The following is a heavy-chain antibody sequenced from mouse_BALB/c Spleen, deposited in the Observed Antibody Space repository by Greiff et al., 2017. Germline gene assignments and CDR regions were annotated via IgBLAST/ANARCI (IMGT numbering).Heavy chain of an antibody. CDR3: ARRGGVLYAMDY. Sequence: DVMLVESGGDLVKPGGSLKLSCAASGFTFSSYGMSWVRQTPDKRLEWVATISSGGSYTYYPDSVKGRFTISRDNAKNTLYLQMSSLKSEDTAMYYCARRGGVLYAMDYWGQGTSVTVSS. CDR1: GFTFSSYG. V-gene: IGHV5-6*02. J-gene: IGHJ4*01. CDR2: ISSGGSYT.